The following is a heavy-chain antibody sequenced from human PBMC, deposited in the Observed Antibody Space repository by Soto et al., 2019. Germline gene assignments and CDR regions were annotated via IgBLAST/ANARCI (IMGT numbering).Heavy chain of an antibody. CDR3: ARDPQSRNDYGGHDY. D-gene: IGHD4-17*01. CDR1: GGSISSGGYY. V-gene: IGHV4-31*03. Sequence: SETLSLTCTVSGGSISSGGYYWTWIRQHPGKGLEWIGYIYYSGSTYYNPSLKSRVTISVDTSKNQFSLKLSSVTAADTAVYYCARDPQSRNDYGGHDYWGQGTLVTVSS. CDR2: IYYSGST. J-gene: IGHJ4*02.